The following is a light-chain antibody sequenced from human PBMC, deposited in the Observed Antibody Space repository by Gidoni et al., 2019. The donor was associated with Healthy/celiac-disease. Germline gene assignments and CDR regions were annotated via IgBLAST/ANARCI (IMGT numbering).Light chain of an antibody. Sequence: DIVMTQSPDSLAVSLGERATINCKSSQSVLYSSNTKNYLAWYQQKPGQPPKLRIYWASTRESGVPDRFSGSGSGTDFTLTISSLQAEDVAVYYCQQYYSTPCSFGQGTKLEIK. CDR3: QQYYSTPCS. CDR2: WAS. J-gene: IGKJ2*04. V-gene: IGKV4-1*01. CDR1: QSVLYSSNTKNY.